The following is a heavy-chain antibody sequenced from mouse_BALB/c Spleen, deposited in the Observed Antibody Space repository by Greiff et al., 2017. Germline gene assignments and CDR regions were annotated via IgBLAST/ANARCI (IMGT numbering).Heavy chain of an antibody. CDR1: GFTITDNY. CDR3: AGRDGNCGGEYYAMDY. V-gene: IGHV14-3*02. CDR2: FDPANGNT. J-gene: IGHJ4*01. D-gene: IGHD2-1*01. Sequence: EVQLQQSGAELVKPGASVKLSCTASGFTITDNYMHWVKQKPEQGLEWIGRFDPANGNTKYDPNFQGKATITADTSSNTAYLQLSSLTSEDSAAYYCAGRDGNCGGEYYAMDYWGQGTSVTVSS.